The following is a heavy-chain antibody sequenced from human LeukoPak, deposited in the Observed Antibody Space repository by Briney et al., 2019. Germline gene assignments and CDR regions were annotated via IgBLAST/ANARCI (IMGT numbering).Heavy chain of an antibody. J-gene: IGHJ6*03. D-gene: IGHD3-10*01. V-gene: IGHV4-34*01. CDR1: GGSFSGYY. CDR2: INHSGST. Sequence: SETLSLTCAVYGGSFSGYYWSWIRQPPGKGLEWIGEINHSGSTNYNPSLKSRVTISVDTSKNQFSLKLSSVTAADTAVYYCARMCSMVRGVIISYYMDVWGKGTTVTISS. CDR3: ARMCSMVRGVIISYYMDV.